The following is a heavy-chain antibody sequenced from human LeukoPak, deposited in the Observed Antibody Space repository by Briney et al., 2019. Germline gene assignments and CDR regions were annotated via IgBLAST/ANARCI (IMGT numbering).Heavy chain of an antibody. CDR2: RNIYNGNT. CDR1: GYDFINYG. V-gene: IGHV1-18*01. D-gene: IGHD6-6*01. J-gene: IGHJ4*02. Sequence: ASVKVSCKASGYDFINYGITWVRQAPAQGLDWMDWRNIYNGNTDYKLQGRVTMTTDTSTNTAYMEVRSLRSDDTAVYYCARGGPFPSSSSSREYYLDYWGQGTLVTVSS. CDR3: ARGGPFPSSSSSREYYLDY.